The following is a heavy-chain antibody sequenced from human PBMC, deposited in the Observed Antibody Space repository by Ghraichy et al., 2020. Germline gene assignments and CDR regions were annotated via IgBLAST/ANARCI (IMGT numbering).Heavy chain of an antibody. D-gene: IGHD3-10*01. Sequence: SETLSLTCAVYGGSFSGYYLSWIRQPPGKGLEWIGEINHSGSTNYNPSLKSRVTISVDTSKNQFSLKLSSVTAADTAVYYCARDPMVRGNNWFDPWGQGTLVTVSS. CDR3: ARDPMVRGNNWFDP. CDR2: INHSGST. V-gene: IGHV4-34*01. CDR1: GGSFSGYY. J-gene: IGHJ5*02.